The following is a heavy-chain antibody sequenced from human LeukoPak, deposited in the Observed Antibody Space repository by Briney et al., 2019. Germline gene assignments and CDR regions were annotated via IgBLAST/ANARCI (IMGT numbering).Heavy chain of an antibody. D-gene: IGHD4-17*01. CDR1: GGSFSGYY. CDR3: ARGSLLYGDYVSRSLVDY. Sequence: PSETLSLTCAVYGGSFSGYYWSWIRQPPGKGLEWIGEINHSGSTNYNPSLKSRVTISVDTSKNQFSLKLSSVTAADTAVYYCARGSLLYGDYVSRSLVDYWGQGTLVTVSS. CDR2: INHSGST. V-gene: IGHV4-34*01. J-gene: IGHJ4*02.